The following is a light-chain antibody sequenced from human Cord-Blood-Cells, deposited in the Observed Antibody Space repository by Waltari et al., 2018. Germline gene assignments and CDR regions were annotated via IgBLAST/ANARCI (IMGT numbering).Light chain of an antibody. J-gene: IGKJ5*01. Sequence: QITQYPSSLSASVGDRVPITCQASQDISNYLNWYQQKPGKAPKLLIYDASNLETGVPSRFSGSGSGTDFTFTISSLQPEDIATYYCQQYDNLPSITFGQGTRLEIK. V-gene: IGKV1-33*01. CDR3: QQYDNLPSIT. CDR2: DAS. CDR1: QDISNY.